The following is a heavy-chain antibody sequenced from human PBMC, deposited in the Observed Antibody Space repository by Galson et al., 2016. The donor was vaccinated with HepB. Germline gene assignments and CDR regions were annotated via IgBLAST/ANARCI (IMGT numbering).Heavy chain of an antibody. CDR3: AKSLYGGMDY. Sequence: SLRLSCAASGITFSTYAMSWVRQTPGKGLEWVSGISGRGDTTNYVDSVKGRFTVSRDNSKNTLYLQMNSLRGEDTAVYYCAKSLYGGMDYWGQGTLVTVSS. CDR1: GITFSTYA. CDR2: ISGRGDTT. J-gene: IGHJ4*02. V-gene: IGHV3-23*01. D-gene: IGHD2-8*01.